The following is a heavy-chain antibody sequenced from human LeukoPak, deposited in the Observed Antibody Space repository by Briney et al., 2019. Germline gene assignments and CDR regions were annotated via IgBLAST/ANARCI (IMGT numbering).Heavy chain of an antibody. Sequence: ASVQVSCKVSGYTLTELSMHWVRQAPGKGLEWMGGFDPEDGETIYAQKFQSRVTMTEDTSTDTAYMELSSLRSEDTAVYYCGTRRHEGEWLLYYYGMDVWGQGTTVTVSS. J-gene: IGHJ6*02. D-gene: IGHD3-3*01. V-gene: IGHV1-24*01. CDR2: FDPEDGET. CDR1: GYTLTELS. CDR3: GTRRHEGEWLLYYYGMDV.